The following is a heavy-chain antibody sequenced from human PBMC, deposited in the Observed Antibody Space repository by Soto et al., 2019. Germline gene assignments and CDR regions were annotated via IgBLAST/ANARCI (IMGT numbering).Heavy chain of an antibody. Sequence: SETLSLTCTVSGGSISSSPYYWGWIRQPPGKGLDWIGSINYSGSTYYNPSLKSRLTLSVDTSKNQFTLRVISVTAADTALYSCSRRAPEGFDPWGQGTLVTLSS. CDR2: INYSGST. J-gene: IGHJ5*02. CDR1: GGSISSSPYY. V-gene: IGHV4-39*01. CDR3: SRRAPEGFDP.